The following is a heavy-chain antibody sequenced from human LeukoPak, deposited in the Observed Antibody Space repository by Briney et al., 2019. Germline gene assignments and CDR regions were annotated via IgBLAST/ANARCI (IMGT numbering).Heavy chain of an antibody. D-gene: IGHD3-10*01. CDR3: ARVGDHYHWYLDV. CDR1: GFSVSTKY. V-gene: IGHV3-53*01. Sequence: PGGSLRLSCEGSGFSVSTKYMNWVRQAPGKGLEWVSILYSGSSTYYTDSVKGRFTVSRDDSKNTLYLHMNSLGVEDTAVYYCARVGDHYHWYLDVWGCGTLVTVSS. CDR2: LYSGSST. J-gene: IGHJ2*01.